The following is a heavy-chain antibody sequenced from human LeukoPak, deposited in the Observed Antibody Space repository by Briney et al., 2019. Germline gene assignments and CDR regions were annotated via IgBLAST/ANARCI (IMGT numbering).Heavy chain of an antibody. J-gene: IGHJ5*02. CDR1: GFTFGKYW. CDR2: INSGGGHI. V-gene: IGHV3-74*01. CDR3: AREELGSSLGFDP. D-gene: IGHD3-16*01. Sequence: GGSLRLSCAASGFTFGKYWMRWVRQAPGKGLVWVSYINSGGGHIDYADSVKGRFTISRDNSKNTLYLQMNSLRAEDTAVYYCAREELGSSLGFDPWGQGTLVTVSS.